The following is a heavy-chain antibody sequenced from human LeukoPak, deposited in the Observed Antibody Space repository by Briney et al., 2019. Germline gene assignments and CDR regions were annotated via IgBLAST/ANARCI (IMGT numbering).Heavy chain of an antibody. Sequence: GGSLRLSCAASGFPFSTYGMHWVRQAPGKGLEWVAVISSDADREYYGDSVKGRFSISRDNSRNTLYLQMNSLRAEDTAVYFCAKPTRGSGNSFLIDFWGQGTLVTVSS. CDR2: ISSDADRE. V-gene: IGHV3-30*18. CDR1: GFPFSTYG. CDR3: AKPTRGSGNSFLIDF. J-gene: IGHJ4*02. D-gene: IGHD4-23*01.